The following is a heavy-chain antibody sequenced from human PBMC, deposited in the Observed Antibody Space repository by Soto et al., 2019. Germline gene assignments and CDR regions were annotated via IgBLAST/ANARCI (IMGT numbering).Heavy chain of an antibody. CDR3: AKDYPPDSSGYYYTYYYYGMDV. D-gene: IGHD3-22*01. Sequence: SETLSLTCTVSGGSITSSYWSWIRRPPGKGLEWIAYIYDTGISGYTPSTSYNPSLKSRVTMSVDTSKSQFSLKLTSVTAADTAVYYCAKDYPPDSSGYYYTYYYYGMDVWGQGTTVTVSS. CDR1: GGSITSSY. J-gene: IGHJ6*02. V-gene: IGHV4-59*01. CDR2: IYDTGISGYTPST.